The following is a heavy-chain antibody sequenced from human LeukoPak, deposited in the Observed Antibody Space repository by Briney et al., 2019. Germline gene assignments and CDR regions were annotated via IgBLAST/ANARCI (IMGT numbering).Heavy chain of an antibody. CDR1: GGSISSYY. J-gene: IGHJ4*02. CDR3: ARGWIQLWSLDY. D-gene: IGHD5-18*01. V-gene: IGHV4-59*01. CDR2: IYYSGST. Sequence: SETLSLTCTVSGGSISSYYWSWIRQPPGKGLEWIGYIYYSGSTNYNPSLKSRVTISVDTSKNQFSLKLSSVTAADTAVYYCARGWIQLWSLDYWGQGTLVTVSS.